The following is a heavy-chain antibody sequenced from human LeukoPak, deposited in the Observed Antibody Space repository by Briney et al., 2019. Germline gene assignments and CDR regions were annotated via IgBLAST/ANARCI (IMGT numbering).Heavy chain of an antibody. J-gene: IGHJ4*02. CDR3: ATDDH. CDR2: IRFDGSNK. CDR1: GFSFDSYG. Sequence: PGGSLRLSCAASGFSFDSYGMHWVRQAPGKGLHWVAFIRFDGSNKYYADSVKGRCTISRDNSKNTLYLQMNSLRAEDTAVYYCATDDHWGQGTLVTVSS. V-gene: IGHV3-30*02.